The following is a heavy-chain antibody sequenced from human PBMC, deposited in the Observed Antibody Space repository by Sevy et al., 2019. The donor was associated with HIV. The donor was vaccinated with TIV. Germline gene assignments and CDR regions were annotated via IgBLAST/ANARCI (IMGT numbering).Heavy chain of an antibody. CDR1: GGSISSSSYY. CDR3: ARWERGYYGSGSSVAFDY. V-gene: IGHV4-39*01. J-gene: IGHJ4*02. Sequence: SETPSLTCTVSGGSISSSSYYWGWIRQPPGKGLEWIGSIYYSGSTYYNPSLKSRVTISVDTSKNQFSLKLSSVTAADTAVYYCARWERGYYGSGSSVAFDYWGQGTLVTVSS. D-gene: IGHD3-10*01. CDR2: IYYSGST.